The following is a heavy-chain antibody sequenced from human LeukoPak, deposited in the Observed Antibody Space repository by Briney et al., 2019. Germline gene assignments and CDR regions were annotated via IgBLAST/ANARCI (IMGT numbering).Heavy chain of an antibody. CDR1: GGSINGRY. Sequence: SETLSLTCTVSGGSINGRYWSWIRQPPGKGLEWVGYISDSGRTKYNPSLRSRLTVSRDTSKNKFSERLTSATAADTAEYYCARGKRISIFGGGSEGYYFDSWGQGTLVTVSS. CDR3: ARGKRISIFGGGSEGYYFDS. J-gene: IGHJ4*02. D-gene: IGHD3-3*01. CDR2: ISDSGRT. V-gene: IGHV4-59*11.